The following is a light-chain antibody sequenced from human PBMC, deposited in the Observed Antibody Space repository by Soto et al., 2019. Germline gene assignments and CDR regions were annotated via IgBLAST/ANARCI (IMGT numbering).Light chain of an antibody. V-gene: IGKV3-20*01. CDR3: QQYGSLSWT. J-gene: IGKJ1*01. Sequence: DIVLTQSPGTLSLSPGERATLSCRASQSVSSNYLAWYQQKPGQAPRLLIHGASTRATGVPDRFSGSGPGTDFTLTISRLEPEDFAVYHCQQYGSLSWTFGQGTKVDIK. CDR2: GAS. CDR1: QSVSSNY.